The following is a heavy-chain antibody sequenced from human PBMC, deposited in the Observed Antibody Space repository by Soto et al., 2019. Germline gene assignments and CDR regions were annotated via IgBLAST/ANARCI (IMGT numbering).Heavy chain of an antibody. V-gene: IGHV3-33*01. J-gene: IGHJ4*02. CDR3: ARDDYLITIFGVVVWFDY. CDR1: GFTFSSYG. CDR2: IWYDGSNK. Sequence: GGSLRLSCAASGFTFSSYGMHWVRQAPGKGLEWVAVIWYDGSNKYYADSVKGRFTISRDNSKNTLYLQMNSLRAEDTAVYYCARDDYLITIFGVVVWFDYWGQGTLVTVSS. D-gene: IGHD3-3*01.